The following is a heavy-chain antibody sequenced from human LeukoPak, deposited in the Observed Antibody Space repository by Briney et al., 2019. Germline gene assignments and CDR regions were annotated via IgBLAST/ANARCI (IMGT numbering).Heavy chain of an antibody. CDR1: GFTLSSHS. Sequence: AGGSLRLSCAASGFTLSSHSMNRVRQAPGKGLEWVSSISSSSSYIYYADSVKGRFTISRDNAKNSLYLQMNSLRAEDTAVYYCARAPENYGERFDSWGQGTLVTVSS. J-gene: IGHJ4*02. CDR2: ISSSSSYI. D-gene: IGHD3-10*01. V-gene: IGHV3-21*01. CDR3: ARAPENYGERFDS.